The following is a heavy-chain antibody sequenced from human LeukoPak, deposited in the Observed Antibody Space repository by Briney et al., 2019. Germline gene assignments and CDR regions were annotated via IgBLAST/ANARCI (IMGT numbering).Heavy chain of an antibody. V-gene: IGHV4-59*01. CDR1: GGPISSYY. D-gene: IGHD2/OR15-2a*01. CDR2: IYYSGST. CDR3: ARAKYSFFDY. Sequence: PSETLSLTCTVSGGPISSYYWSWIRQPPGKGLEWIGYIYYSGSTNYNPSLKSRVTISVDTSKNQFSLKLSSVTAADTAVYYCARAKYSFFDYWGQGTLVTVSS. J-gene: IGHJ4*02.